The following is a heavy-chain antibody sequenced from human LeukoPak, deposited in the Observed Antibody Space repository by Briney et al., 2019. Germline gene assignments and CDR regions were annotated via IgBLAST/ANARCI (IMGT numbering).Heavy chain of an antibody. V-gene: IGHV3-11*04. CDR2: VSNSGSSI. J-gene: IGHJ6*02. CDR1: GFTFSDEY. D-gene: IGHD3-16*01. Sequence: GGSLRLSCAASGFTFSDEYMSWIRQAPGKGLEWISCVSNSGSSIYYADSVKGRFTISRDNSKNTLYLQMNSLRAEDTAVYYCVRALDYYYYYGMDVWGQGTTVTVSS. CDR3: VRALDYYYYYGMDV.